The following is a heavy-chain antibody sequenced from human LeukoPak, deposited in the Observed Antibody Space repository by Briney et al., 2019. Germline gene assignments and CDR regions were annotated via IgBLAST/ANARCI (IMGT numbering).Heavy chain of an antibody. J-gene: IGHJ4*02. Sequence: SETLSLTCAVYGGSFSGYYWSWIRQPPGKGLEWVGEINHSGSTNYNPSLKSRVTISVDTPNNQFSLKVSSVTAADTAVYYCARMPLKRWLQSYYFDYWGQGTLVTVSS. CDR3: ARMPLKRWLQSYYFDY. V-gene: IGHV4-34*01. CDR1: GGSFSGYY. CDR2: INHSGST. D-gene: IGHD5-24*01.